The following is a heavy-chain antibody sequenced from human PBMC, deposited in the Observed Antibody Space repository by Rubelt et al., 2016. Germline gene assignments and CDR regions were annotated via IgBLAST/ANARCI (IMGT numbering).Heavy chain of an antibody. CDR3: ATKAGGDDAFDI. CDR1: GYTFTSYD. Sequence: KASGYTFTSYDINWVRQAPGKGLEWMGGFDPEDGETIYAQKFQGRVTMTEDTSTDTAYMELSSLRSEDTAVYYCATKAGGDDAFDIWGQGTMVTVSS. J-gene: IGHJ3*02. CDR2: FDPEDGET. D-gene: IGHD3-10*01. V-gene: IGHV1-24*01.